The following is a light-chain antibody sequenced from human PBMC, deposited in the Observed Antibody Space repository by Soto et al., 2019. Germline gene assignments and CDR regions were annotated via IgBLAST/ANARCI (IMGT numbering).Light chain of an antibody. CDR3: QHLNSYTLT. CDR1: QGISNY. Sequence: DIQMSQSPSTRSSSVGDRVTITCGASQGISNYLAWYQQRPGKAPKLLIYAASTLQSGVPSRFSVSGSGTEFTLTISGLQNEAFATYSCQHLNSYTLTFCGGTKVDIK. J-gene: IGKJ4*01. CDR2: AAS. V-gene: IGKV1-9*01.